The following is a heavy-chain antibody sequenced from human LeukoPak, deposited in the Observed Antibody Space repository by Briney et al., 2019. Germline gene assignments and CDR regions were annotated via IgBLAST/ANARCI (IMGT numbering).Heavy chain of an antibody. Sequence: GESLKISRKGSGYSFTSYWIGWVRQMPGKGLEWMGIIYPGDSDTRYSPSFQGQVTISADKSISTAYLQWSSLKASDTAMYYCARSEMWFGELGDYWGQGTLVTVSS. CDR3: ARSEMWFGELGDY. D-gene: IGHD3-10*01. V-gene: IGHV5-51*01. J-gene: IGHJ4*02. CDR1: GYSFTSYW. CDR2: IYPGDSDT.